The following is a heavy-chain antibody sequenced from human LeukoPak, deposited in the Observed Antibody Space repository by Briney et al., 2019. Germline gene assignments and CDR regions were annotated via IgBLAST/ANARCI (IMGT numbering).Heavy chain of an antibody. Sequence: GASVKVSCKASGYTFTTYDINWVRQAPGQGPEWMGWMNPNSGNTGYAQKFQGRVTITRNTSISTAYMELSSLRSEDTAVYYCARTRRYCSSTSCHKTFDYWGQGTLVTVSS. CDR3: ARTRRYCSSTSCHKTFDY. V-gene: IGHV1-8*01. CDR2: MNPNSGNT. J-gene: IGHJ4*02. D-gene: IGHD2-2*02. CDR1: GYTFTTYD.